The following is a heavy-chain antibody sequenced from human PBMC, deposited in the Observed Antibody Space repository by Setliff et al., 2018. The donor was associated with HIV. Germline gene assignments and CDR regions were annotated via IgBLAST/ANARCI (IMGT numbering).Heavy chain of an antibody. Sequence: ASVKVSCKASGYTFTSYYMHWVRQAPGQGLEWMGWINPNSGGTNYAQKFQGRVTMTRDTSISTAYMELSRLRSDDTAVYYCAVYSSSWFRYYGMDVWGQGTTVTVSS. CDR3: AVYSSSWFRYYGMDV. D-gene: IGHD6-13*01. J-gene: IGHJ6*02. V-gene: IGHV1-2*02. CDR2: INPNSGGT. CDR1: GYTFTSYY.